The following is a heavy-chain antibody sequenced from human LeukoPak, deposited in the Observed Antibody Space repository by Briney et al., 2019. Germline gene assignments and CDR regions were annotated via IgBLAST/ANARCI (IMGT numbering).Heavy chain of an antibody. Sequence: SETLSLICTVSGGSISSSSYYWGWIRQPPGKGLEWIGSIYYSGSTYYNPSLKSRVTISVDPSKNQFSLKLSSVTAADTAVYYCARDPSSFGGRFDPWGQGTLVAVSS. J-gene: IGHJ5*02. CDR2: IYYSGST. CDR1: GGSISSSSYY. D-gene: IGHD3-10*01. CDR3: ARDPSSFGGRFDP. V-gene: IGHV4-39*02.